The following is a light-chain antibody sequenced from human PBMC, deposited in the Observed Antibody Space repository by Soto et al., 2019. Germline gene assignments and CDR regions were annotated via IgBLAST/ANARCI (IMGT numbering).Light chain of an antibody. CDR2: AAS. CDR1: QSISTY. Sequence: DIQMTQSPSSLSASVGDKVTITCRASQSISTYLNCYQQKPGKAPKLLIYAASSLQSGVPSRFSGSGSETGFTLTISSLQPEDFATYSCQQSYSTTWTFGQGTKVDI. V-gene: IGKV1-39*01. CDR3: QQSYSTTWT. J-gene: IGKJ1*01.